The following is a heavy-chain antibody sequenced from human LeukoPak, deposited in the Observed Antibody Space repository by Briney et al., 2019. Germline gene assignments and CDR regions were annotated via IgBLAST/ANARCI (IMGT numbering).Heavy chain of an antibody. Sequence: SETLSLTCTVSGGSISSYYWSWIRQPAGKGLEWIGCIYTSGSTNYNPSLKSRVTMSVDTSKNQFSLKLSSVTAADTAVYYCARAAENYDFWSGYQFDYWGQGTLVTVSS. V-gene: IGHV4-4*07. CDR2: IYTSGST. D-gene: IGHD3-3*01. CDR1: GGSISSYY. J-gene: IGHJ4*02. CDR3: ARAAENYDFWSGYQFDY.